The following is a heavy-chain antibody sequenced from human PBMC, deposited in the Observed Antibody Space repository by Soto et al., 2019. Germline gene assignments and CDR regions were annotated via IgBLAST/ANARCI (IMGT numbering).Heavy chain of an antibody. CDR1: GFTFRNYD. CDR2: VSYDGRKE. J-gene: IGHJ4*02. CDR3: AKDSGQLPACFDF. Sequence: GGSLRLSCAVSGFTFRNYDMHWVRQPPGKGLEWVAVVSYDGRKEYYADSVKGRITISRDNSKNTVYLEMDSLRPEDTAVYYCAKDSGQLPACFDFWGQGALVTVSS. V-gene: IGHV3-30*18. D-gene: IGHD2-2*01.